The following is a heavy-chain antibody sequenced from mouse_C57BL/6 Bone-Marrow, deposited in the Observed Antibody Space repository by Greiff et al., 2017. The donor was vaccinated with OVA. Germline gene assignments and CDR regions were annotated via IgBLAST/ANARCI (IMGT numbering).Heavy chain of an antibody. CDR3: ARGWFAY. CDR2: IYPGSGNT. V-gene: IGHV1-66*01. CDR1: GYSFTSYY. J-gene: IGHJ3*01. Sequence: VQLQESGPELVKPGASVKISCKASGYSFTSYYIHWVKQRPGQGLEWIGWIYPGSGNTKYNEKFKGKATLTADTSSSTAYMQLSSLTSEDSAVYYCARGWFAYWGQGTLVTVSA.